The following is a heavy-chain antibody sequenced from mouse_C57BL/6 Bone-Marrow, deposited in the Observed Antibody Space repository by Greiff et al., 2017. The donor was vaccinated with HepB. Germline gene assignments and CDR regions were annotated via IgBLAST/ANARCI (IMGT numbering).Heavy chain of an antibody. V-gene: IGHV1-55*01. D-gene: IGHD1-1*01. CDR1: GYTFTSYW. CDR3: AGSSYGYYAMDY. J-gene: IGHJ4*01. Sequence: QVQLKQPGAELVKPGASVKMSCKASGYTFTSYWITWVKQRPGQGLEWIGDIYPGSGSTNYNEKFKSKATLTVDTSSSTAYMQLSSLTSEDSAVYYCAGSSYGYYAMDYWGQGTSVTVSS. CDR2: IYPGSGST.